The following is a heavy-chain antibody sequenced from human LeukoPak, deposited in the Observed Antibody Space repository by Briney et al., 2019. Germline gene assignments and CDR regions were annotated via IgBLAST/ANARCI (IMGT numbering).Heavy chain of an antibody. CDR3: AADYYDSSY. D-gene: IGHD3-22*01. V-gene: IGHV3-48*04. Sequence: GGSLRLSCAASGFTFSSYSMNWVRQAPGKGLEWVSYISSSSSTIYYADSVKGRFTISRDNAKNSLYLQMNSLRAEDTAVYYCAADYYDSSYWGQGTLVTVSS. CDR1: GFTFSSYS. CDR2: ISSSSSTI. J-gene: IGHJ4*02.